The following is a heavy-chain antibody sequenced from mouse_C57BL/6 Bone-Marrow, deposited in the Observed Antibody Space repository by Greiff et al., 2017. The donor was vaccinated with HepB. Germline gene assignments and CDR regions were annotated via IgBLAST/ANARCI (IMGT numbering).Heavy chain of an antibody. CDR1: GFTFSSYG. D-gene: IGHD2-2*01. CDR2: ISSGGSYT. V-gene: IGHV5-6*01. Sequence: EVKLQESGGDLVKPGGSLKLSCAASGFTFSSYGMSWVRQTPDKRLEWVATISSGGSYTYYPDSVKGRFTISRDNAKNTLYLQMSSLKSEDTAMYYCARHKEGGYPFAYWGQGTLVTVSA. J-gene: IGHJ3*01. CDR3: ARHKEGGYPFAY.